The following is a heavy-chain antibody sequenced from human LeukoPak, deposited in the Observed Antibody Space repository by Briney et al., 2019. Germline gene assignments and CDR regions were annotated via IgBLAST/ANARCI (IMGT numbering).Heavy chain of an antibody. V-gene: IGHV3-23*01. CDR1: GFSFSNYA. CDR2: ISGSGVST. Sequence: PGRSLRLSCAPSGFSFSNYAMSSVPHAPGKGLEWVSAISGSGVSTHYADSVRGRLTISRDKSKNTLYRQMNSLRAEDTAVYYCAKDRRSGGNCYDAFDSWGQGTMVTVSS. D-gene: IGHD2-15*01. J-gene: IGHJ3*02. CDR3: AKDRRSGGNCYDAFDS.